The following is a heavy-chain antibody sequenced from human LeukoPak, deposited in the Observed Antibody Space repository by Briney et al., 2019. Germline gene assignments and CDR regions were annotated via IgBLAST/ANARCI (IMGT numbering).Heavy chain of an antibody. CDR2: IYQSGST. D-gene: IGHD6-6*01. Sequence: SGTLSLTCAVSGGSISGGSYSWSWIRQPPGKGLEWIGYIYQSGSTYYNPSLNSRATISVDRSKNQFSLKVNFVTAADTAVYYCARLPTGLVLYWYFDLWGRGTLVTVSS. CDR3: ARLPTGLVLYWYFDL. J-gene: IGHJ2*01. CDR1: GGSISGGSYS. V-gene: IGHV4-30-2*01.